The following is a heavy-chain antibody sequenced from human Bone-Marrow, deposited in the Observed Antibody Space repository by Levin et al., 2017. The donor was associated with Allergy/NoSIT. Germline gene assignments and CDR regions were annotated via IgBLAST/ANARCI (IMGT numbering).Heavy chain of an antibody. V-gene: IGHV2-5*02. CDR1: GMSLSANGVG. Sequence: SGPTLVKPTQTLTLTCTLSGMSLSANGVGVGWLRQPPGKALEWLALIYWDGDWRYSPSLQSRLSISKDTSKNQVILTMANVDPVDTATSYCAYRRTTAAARTKNWFDPWGQGILVTVSS. J-gene: IGHJ5*02. CDR2: IYWDGDW. D-gene: IGHD1-1*01. CDR3: AYRRTTAAARTKNWFDP.